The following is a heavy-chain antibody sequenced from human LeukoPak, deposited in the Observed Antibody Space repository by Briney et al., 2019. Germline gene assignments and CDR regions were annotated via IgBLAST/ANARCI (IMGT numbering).Heavy chain of an antibody. CDR1: GFTVSSNY. Sequence: GGSLRLSCAASGFTVSSNYMSWVRQTPGKGLEWVSVIYSGGSTYYADSVKGRFTISRDNAKNSLYLQMNSLRAEDTAVYYCAKSPGIVVVVADWGQGTLVTVSS. CDR3: AKSPGIVVVVAD. J-gene: IGHJ4*02. CDR2: IYSGGST. D-gene: IGHD2-15*01. V-gene: IGHV3-66*01.